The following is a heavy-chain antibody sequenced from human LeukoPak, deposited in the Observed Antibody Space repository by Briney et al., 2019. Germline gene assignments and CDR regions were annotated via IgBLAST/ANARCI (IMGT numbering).Heavy chain of an antibody. D-gene: IGHD4-17*01. CDR2: ISYIGST. Sequence: SETLSLTCAVSADSFSSHYWSWIRQPPGKGLEWIGYISYIGSTNYNPSLRSRVTISIGTSKNQFSLKLSSVTAADTAVYYCARDLITVTKGFDIWGQGTMVSVSS. CDR3: ARDLITVTKGFDI. V-gene: IGHV4-59*11. J-gene: IGHJ3*02. CDR1: ADSFSSHY.